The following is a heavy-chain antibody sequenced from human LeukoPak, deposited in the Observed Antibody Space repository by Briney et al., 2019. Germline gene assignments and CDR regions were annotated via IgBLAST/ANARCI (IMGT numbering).Heavy chain of an antibody. CDR1: GYTFTGYY. J-gene: IGHJ4*02. V-gene: IGHV1-2*02. Sequence: ASVKVSCKASGYTFTGYYMHWVRQAPGQGLEWMGWINPNSGGTNYAQKFQGRVTMTRDTSISTAYMELSRLRSDDMVVYYCARERTRGYCSSTSCYMSYGYWGQGTLVTVSS. CDR3: ARERTRGYCSSTSCYMSYGY. CDR2: INPNSGGT. D-gene: IGHD2-2*02.